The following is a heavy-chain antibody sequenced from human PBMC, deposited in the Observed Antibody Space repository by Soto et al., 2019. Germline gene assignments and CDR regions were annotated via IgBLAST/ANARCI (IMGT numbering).Heavy chain of an antibody. CDR1: GGSFGYDY. J-gene: IGHJ3*02. D-gene: IGHD4-17*01. CDR2: IKESGST. CDR3: ARGLTTVYLMRRYYPFDI. Sequence: QVHLQQWGAGLLKPSETLSLTCAVYGGSFGYDYWTWIRQAPGKGLEWVGEIKESGSTNYNPSLKSRVTISIDTSKNQFSLKVNSMTAADTAMYYCARGLTTVYLMRRYYPFDIWGQGTKVTVSS. V-gene: IGHV4-34*01.